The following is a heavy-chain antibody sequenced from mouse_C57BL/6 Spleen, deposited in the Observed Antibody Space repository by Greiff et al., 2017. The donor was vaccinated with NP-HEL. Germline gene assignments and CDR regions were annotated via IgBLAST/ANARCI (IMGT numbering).Heavy chain of an antibody. J-gene: IGHJ1*03. CDR2: ISDGGSYT. CDR1: GFTFSSYA. Sequence: EVQGVESGGGLVKPGGSLKLSCAASGFTFSSYAMSWVRQTPEKRLEWVATISDGGSYTYYPDNVKGRFTISRDNAKNNLYLQMSHLKSEDTAMYYCARDRGTQDWYFDVWGTGTTVTVSS. V-gene: IGHV5-4*01. D-gene: IGHD3-2*02. CDR3: ARDRGTQDWYFDV.